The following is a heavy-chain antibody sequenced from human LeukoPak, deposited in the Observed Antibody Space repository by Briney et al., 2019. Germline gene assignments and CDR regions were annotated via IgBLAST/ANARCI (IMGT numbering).Heavy chain of an antibody. CDR2: INHSGST. CDR1: GGSFSGYY. CDR3: ARKYYYYMDV. Sequence: SETLSLTCAVYGGSFSGYYWSWIRQPPGKGLEWIGEINHSGSTNYNPSLKSRVTISVDTSKNQFSLKLSSVTAADTAVYYCARKYYYYMDVWGKGTTVTISS. J-gene: IGHJ6*03. V-gene: IGHV4-34*01.